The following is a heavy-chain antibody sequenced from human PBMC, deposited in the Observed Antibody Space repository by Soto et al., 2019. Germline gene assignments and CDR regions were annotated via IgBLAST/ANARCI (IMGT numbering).Heavy chain of an antibody. V-gene: IGHV4-31*03. Sequence: QVQLQESGPGLVKPSQTLSLTCTVSGGSISSGGYYWSWIRQHPGKGLEWIGYIYYSGSTYYNPSLKSRVTISVDTSKNQFSLKLSSVTAADTAVYYCARGALGGIVDIAAGKYYFDYWGQGTLVTVSS. D-gene: IGHD6-6*01. CDR2: IYYSGST. CDR1: GGSISSGGYY. J-gene: IGHJ4*02. CDR3: ARGALGGIVDIAAGKYYFDY.